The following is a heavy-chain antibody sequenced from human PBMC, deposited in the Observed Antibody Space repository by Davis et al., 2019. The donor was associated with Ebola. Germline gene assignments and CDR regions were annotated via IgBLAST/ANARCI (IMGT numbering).Heavy chain of an antibody. D-gene: IGHD2-2*01. V-gene: IGHV3-73*01. CDR3: TGHIVVVPAATQISSSSWTDY. CDR2: IRSKANSYAT. J-gene: IGHJ4*02. Sequence: GESLKISCAASGFTFSGSAMHWVRQASGKGLEWVGRIRSKANSYATAYAASVKDRFTISRDDSKNTAYLQMNSLKTEDTAVYYCTGHIVVVPAATQISSSSWTDYWGQGTLVTVSS. CDR1: GFTFSGSA.